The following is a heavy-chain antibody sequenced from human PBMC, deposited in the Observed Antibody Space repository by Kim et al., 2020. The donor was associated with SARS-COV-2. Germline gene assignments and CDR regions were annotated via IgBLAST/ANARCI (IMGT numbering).Heavy chain of an antibody. CDR2: IYYSGST. Sequence: SETLSLTCTVSGGSISSGGYYWSWIRQHPGKGLEWIGYIYYSGSTYYNPSLKSRVTISVDTSKNQFSLKLSSVTAADTAVYYCARTPITMIVVVDAFDIWGQGTMVPVSS. CDR3: ARTPITMIVVVDAFDI. CDR1: GGSISSGGYY. J-gene: IGHJ3*02. V-gene: IGHV4-31*03. D-gene: IGHD3-22*01.